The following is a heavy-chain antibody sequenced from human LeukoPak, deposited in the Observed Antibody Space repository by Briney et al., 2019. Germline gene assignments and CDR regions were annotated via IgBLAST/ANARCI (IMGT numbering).Heavy chain of an antibody. Sequence: GESLKISCKGSGYSFTSYWISWVRQMPGKGLEWMGRIDPSDSYTNYSPSFQGHATISADKSISTAYLQWSSLKASDTAMYYCPRTDDYGSGTYYHYYYYGMDVWGQGTTVTVSS. CDR2: IDPSDSYT. V-gene: IGHV5-10-1*01. D-gene: IGHD3-10*01. J-gene: IGHJ6*02. CDR1: GYSFTSYW. CDR3: PRTDDYGSGTYYHYYYYGMDV.